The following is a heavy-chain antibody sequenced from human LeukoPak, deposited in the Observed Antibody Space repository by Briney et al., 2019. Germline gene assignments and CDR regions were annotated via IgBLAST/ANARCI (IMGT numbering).Heavy chain of an antibody. D-gene: IGHD6-19*01. CDR1: GFTVGSNY. V-gene: IGHV3-53*01. J-gene: IGHJ4*02. CDR3: ARARQWLLGGYFDY. Sequence: GGSLRLSCAASGFTVGSNYMSWVRQAPGKGLEWVSVIYSGGSTYYADSVKGRFTISRDNSKNTLYLQMNSLRAEDTAVYYCARARQWLLGGYFDYWGQGTLVTVSS. CDR2: IYSGGST.